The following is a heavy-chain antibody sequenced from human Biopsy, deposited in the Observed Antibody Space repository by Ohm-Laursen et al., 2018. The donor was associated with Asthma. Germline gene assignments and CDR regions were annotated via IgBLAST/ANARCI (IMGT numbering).Heavy chain of an antibody. D-gene: IGHD3-22*01. CDR2: VSSDGHNK. V-gene: IGHV3-30*03. J-gene: IGHJ3*02. Sequence: SLRLSCSASGFTRSSYVMHWVRQGPGKGLEWVALVSSDGHNKYYEQSVKGRFTISRDNSRNRLDLQINRLTVEDSAVYFCARQSGQDNGDSSAFDTWGQGTKVAVSS. CDR3: ARQSGQDNGDSSAFDT. CDR1: GFTRSSYV.